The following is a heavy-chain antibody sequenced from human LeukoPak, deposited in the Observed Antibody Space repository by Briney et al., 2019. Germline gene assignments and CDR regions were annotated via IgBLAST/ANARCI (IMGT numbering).Heavy chain of an antibody. CDR1: GGSINSYY. D-gene: IGHD1-14*01. Sequence: PSETLSLTCTVSGGSINSYYWSWIRQPPGKGLEWIGYISYTGGETNYNPSLRIRLTISVDTSKNQFSLMLSSVTAADTAIYYCARQPGGTAAFDIWAQGTMVTVSS. V-gene: IGHV4-59*08. CDR3: ARQPGGTAAFDI. J-gene: IGHJ3*02. CDR2: ISYTGGET.